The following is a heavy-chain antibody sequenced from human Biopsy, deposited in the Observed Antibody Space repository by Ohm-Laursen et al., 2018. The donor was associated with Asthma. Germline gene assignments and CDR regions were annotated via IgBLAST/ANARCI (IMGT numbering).Heavy chain of an antibody. CDR1: GFPFTAYY. CDR3: ATFPYGDYLPLDY. J-gene: IGHJ4*02. Sequence: ASVKVSCKTSGFPFTAYYIHWVRQAPGQGLEWMGWISLNTGDANLAQKFRGWVTMTRDTSISTAYLVLSGLKSHDTAVYYCATFPYGDYLPLDYWGQGTLVTVSS. V-gene: IGHV1-2*04. D-gene: IGHD4-17*01. CDR2: ISLNTGDA.